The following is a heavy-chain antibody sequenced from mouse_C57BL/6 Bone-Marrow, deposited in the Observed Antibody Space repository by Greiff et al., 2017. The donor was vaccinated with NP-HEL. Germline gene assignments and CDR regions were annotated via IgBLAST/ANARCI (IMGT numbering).Heavy chain of an antibody. D-gene: IGHD1-1*01. J-gene: IGHJ4*01. CDR1: GFSLTSYG. V-gene: IGHV2-2*01. CDR3: ARRGGYYGSSYPYAMDY. Sequence: VQLKESGPGLVQPSQSLSITCTVSGFSLTSYGVHWVHQSPGKGLEWLGVIWSGGSTDYNAAFISRLSISKDNSKSQVFFKMNSLQADDTAIYYCARRGGYYGSSYPYAMDYWGQGTSVTVSS. CDR2: IWSGGST.